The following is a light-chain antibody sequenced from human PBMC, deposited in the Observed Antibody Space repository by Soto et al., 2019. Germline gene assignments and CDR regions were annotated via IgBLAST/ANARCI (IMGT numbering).Light chain of an antibody. V-gene: IGKV3-20*01. J-gene: IGKJ4*01. CDR2: GAS. CDR3: QQYGSSRLT. Sequence: EIVLTQSPGTLSLSPGERDTLSCRASQSVSSSYLAWYQQKPGQAPRLLIYGASSRATGIPERFSGSGSGTGFTLTISRLEPEDFAVYYCQQYGSSRLTFGGGTKVEIK. CDR1: QSVSSSY.